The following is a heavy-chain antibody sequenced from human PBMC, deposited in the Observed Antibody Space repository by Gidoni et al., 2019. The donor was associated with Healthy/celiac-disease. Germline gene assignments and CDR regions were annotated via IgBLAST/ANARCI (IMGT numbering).Heavy chain of an antibody. D-gene: IGHD1-1*01. CDR3: ARRTPLDWFDP. Sequence: EAQRVQSGAEEKKPGESPRISCKGSGYSFNSYWVNWVRQMPGKGLEWMGRIDPSDSYTNYSPSFQGHVTISADKSISTAYLQWSSLKASDTAMYYCARRTPLDWFDPWGQGTLVTVSS. J-gene: IGHJ5*02. CDR2: IDPSDSYT. V-gene: IGHV5-10-1*01. CDR1: GYSFNSYW.